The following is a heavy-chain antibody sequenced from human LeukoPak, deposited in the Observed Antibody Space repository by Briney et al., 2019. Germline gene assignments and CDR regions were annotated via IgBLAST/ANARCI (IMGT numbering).Heavy chain of an antibody. CDR3: GRAAWLGPNTH. CDR2: ISTYNGNT. D-gene: IGHD5-12*01. V-gene: IGHV1-18*01. J-gene: IGHJ4*02. Sequence: ASVKVSCKASGYIFTTYGISWVRQAPGQGLEWMGWISTYNGNTNTAPRFLGRVTMTTETSTGTAFMELTSLRSDDTAVYYCGRAAWLGPNTHWGQGTLVTVSS. CDR1: GYIFTTYG.